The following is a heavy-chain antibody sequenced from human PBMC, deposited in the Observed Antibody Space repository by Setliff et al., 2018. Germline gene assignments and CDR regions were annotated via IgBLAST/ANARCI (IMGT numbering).Heavy chain of an antibody. D-gene: IGHD3-10*01. CDR2: INAANEST. Sequence: ASVKVSCKASGYTFTSYGISWVRQAPGQRLEWMGWINAANESTQYSKKFQGRLTITRDTSANTAYMELSSLRSEDTAVYYCAARCSSTSCRYYYGSGSSVPFDYWGQGTLVTVSS. CDR1: GYTFTSYG. J-gene: IGHJ4*02. V-gene: IGHV1-18*01. CDR3: AARCSSTSCRYYYGSGSSVPFDY.